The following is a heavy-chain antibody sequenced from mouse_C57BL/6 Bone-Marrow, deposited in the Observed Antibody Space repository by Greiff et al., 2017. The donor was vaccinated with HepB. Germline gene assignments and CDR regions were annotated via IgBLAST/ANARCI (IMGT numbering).Heavy chain of an antibody. J-gene: IGHJ1*03. CDR1: GYTLTSYW. V-gene: IGHV1-55*01. D-gene: IGHD1-1*01. Sequence: QVQLQQPGAELVKPGASVKMSCKASGYTLTSYWITWVKQRPGQGLEWIGDIYPGSGSTNYNEKFKSKATLTVDTSSSTAYMQLSNLTSEDSAVYYCARRYYGSSWYFDVWGTGTTVTVSS. CDR3: ARRYYGSSWYFDV. CDR2: IYPGSGST.